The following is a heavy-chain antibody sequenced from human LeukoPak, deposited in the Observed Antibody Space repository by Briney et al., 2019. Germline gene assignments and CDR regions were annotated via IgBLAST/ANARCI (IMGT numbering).Heavy chain of an antibody. D-gene: IGHD1-26*01. Sequence: GGSLRLYCAASGFTFSSYGMHWVRQAPGKGLEWVAFIRYDGSNKYYADSVKGRFTISRDNSKNTLYLQMNSLRAEDTAVYYCAKDRGSGSYCLGYWGQGTLVTVSS. V-gene: IGHV3-30*02. CDR1: GFTFSSYG. J-gene: IGHJ4*02. CDR2: IRYDGSNK. CDR3: AKDRGSGSYCLGY.